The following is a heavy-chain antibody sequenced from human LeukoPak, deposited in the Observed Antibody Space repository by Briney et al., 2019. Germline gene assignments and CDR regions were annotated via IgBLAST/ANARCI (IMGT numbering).Heavy chain of an antibody. CDR3: ARYCSGGSCYSGLDY. CDR1: GGSISSYY. Sequence: SETLSLTCTVSGGSISSYYWSWIRQPPGKGLEWIGYIYYSGSTNYNPSLKSRVTISVDTSKNQFSLKLSSVTAADTAVYYCARYCSGGSCYSGLDYWGQGTLVTVSS. J-gene: IGHJ4*02. CDR2: IYYSGST. D-gene: IGHD2-15*01. V-gene: IGHV4-59*01.